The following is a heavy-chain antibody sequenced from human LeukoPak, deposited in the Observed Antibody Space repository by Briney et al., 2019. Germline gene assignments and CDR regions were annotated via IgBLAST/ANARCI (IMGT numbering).Heavy chain of an antibody. CDR2: IYYSGST. V-gene: IGHV4-59*11. CDR3: ARETDLYAFDI. J-gene: IGHJ3*02. CDR1: GGSISSHY. Sequence: PSETLSLTCTVSGGSISSHYRSWIRQPPGKGLEWIGYIYYSGSTNYNPSLKSRVTISVDTSKNQFSLKLSSVTAADTAVYYCARETDLYAFDIWGQGTMVTVSS.